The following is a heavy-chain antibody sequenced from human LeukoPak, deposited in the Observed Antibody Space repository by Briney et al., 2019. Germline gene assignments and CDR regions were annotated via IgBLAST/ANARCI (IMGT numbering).Heavy chain of an antibody. CDR3: ARWFTITSGDYDILTSSYHRGMDV. CDR1: GYAFTGYN. D-gene: IGHD3-9*01. CDR2: INPNSGGT. J-gene: IGHJ6*02. V-gene: IGHV1-2*02. Sequence: GASVKVSCKASGYAFTGYNMHWVRQAPGQGLEWMGWINPNSGGTNYAQKFRGRVTMTRDMSISTAYMELSRLTSDDTAVYYCARWFTITSGDYDILTSSYHRGMDVWGQGTTVTVSS.